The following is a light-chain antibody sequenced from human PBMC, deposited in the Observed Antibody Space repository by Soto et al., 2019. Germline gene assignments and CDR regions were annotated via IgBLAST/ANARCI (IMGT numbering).Light chain of an antibody. CDR1: RSVSSN. Sequence: LSLPPAERATLSCRASRSVSSNLAWYQQKPGQAPRLLIYGASTRATGIPARFSGSGSGTEFTLTISSLQSEDFAVYYCQQYNNWPPVTFGQGTKVDIK. CDR2: GAS. J-gene: IGKJ1*01. V-gene: IGKV3-15*01. CDR3: QQYNNWPPVT.